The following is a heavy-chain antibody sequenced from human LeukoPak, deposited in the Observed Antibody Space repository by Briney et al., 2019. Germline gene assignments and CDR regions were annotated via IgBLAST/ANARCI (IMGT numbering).Heavy chain of an antibody. D-gene: IGHD3-9*01. CDR3: ARGGPYDILTGYRRGAFDI. CDR1: GGSISSGSYY. J-gene: IGHJ3*02. Sequence: PSETLSLTCTVSGGSISSGSYYWSWIRQPPGKGLEWIGYIYYSGSTNYNPSLKSRVTISVDTSKNQFSLKLSSVTAADTAVYYCARGGPYDILTGYRRGAFDIWGQGTMVTVSS. V-gene: IGHV4-61*01. CDR2: IYYSGST.